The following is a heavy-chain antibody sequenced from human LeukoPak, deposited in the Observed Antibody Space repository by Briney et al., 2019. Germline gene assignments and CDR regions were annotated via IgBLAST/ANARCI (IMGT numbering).Heavy chain of an antibody. Sequence: PSETLSLTCTVSGGSISSYYWSWIRQPPGKGLEWIGYIYYSGSTNYNPSLKSRVTISVDTSKNQFSLKLSSVTAADTAVYYCAGARIFGVVRWGQGTLVTVSS. CDR2: IYYSGST. CDR1: GGSISSYY. V-gene: IGHV4-59*01. CDR3: AGARIFGVVR. D-gene: IGHD3-3*01. J-gene: IGHJ4*02.